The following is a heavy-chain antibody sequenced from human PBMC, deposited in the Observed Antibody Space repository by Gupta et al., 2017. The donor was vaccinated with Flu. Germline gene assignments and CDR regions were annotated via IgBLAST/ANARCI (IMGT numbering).Heavy chain of an antibody. Sequence: IHWVRQASGKGLEWVGRIKNKAESYETESAAVGKGRFAISRDDSDNTFYLQLNRLNKDTTVVYYCTRWLCRGASCGNPSDFWGQGTPVTVSS. J-gene: IGHJ4*02. V-gene: IGHV3-73*01. CDR3: TRWLCRGASCGNPSDF. D-gene: IGHD2-21*01. CDR2: IKNKAESYET.